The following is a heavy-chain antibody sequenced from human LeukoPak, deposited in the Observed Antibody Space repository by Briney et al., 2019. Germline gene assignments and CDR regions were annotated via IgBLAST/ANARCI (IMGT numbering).Heavy chain of an antibody. Sequence: PGGSLRLSCAASGFTFDDYAMHWVRQAPGKGLEWVSGISWNSGSIGYADSVKGRFTISRDNAKNSLHLQMNSLRAEDTALYYCAKDIGSSGWYADYWGQGTLVTVSS. CDR2: ISWNSGSI. D-gene: IGHD6-19*01. CDR3: AKDIGSSGWYADY. CDR1: GFTFDDYA. J-gene: IGHJ4*02. V-gene: IGHV3-9*01.